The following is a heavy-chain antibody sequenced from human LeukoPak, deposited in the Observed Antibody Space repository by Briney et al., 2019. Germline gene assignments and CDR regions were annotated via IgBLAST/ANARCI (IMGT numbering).Heavy chain of an antibody. CDR1: AYTFYGYS. J-gene: IGHJ6*04. CDR3: ASTTPDWGSVDV. Sequence: ASVKVSCKASAYTFYGYSMHWVRQAPGQGLEWMGWINPNNGGTNYAQKFQGRVTMTRDTSISTVYMELKWLRSDDTAVYYCASTTPDWGSVDVWGKGTTVTVSS. D-gene: IGHD7-27*01. CDR2: INPNNGGT. V-gene: IGHV1-2*02.